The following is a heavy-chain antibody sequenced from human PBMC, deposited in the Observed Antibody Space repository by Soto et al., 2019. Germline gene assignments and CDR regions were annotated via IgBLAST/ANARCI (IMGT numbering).Heavy chain of an antibody. V-gene: IGHV1-3*04. CDR1: GYTFTSYA. D-gene: IGHD3-10*01. CDR3: ARAPSGYYFDR. CDR2: INTANGDT. J-gene: IGHJ4*02. Sequence: QVKLVQSGAEVKKPAASVKLSCKASGYTFTSYAVHWVRQAPGQRLESMGWINTANGDTKYSQNFQSRATITRDTSASTAYMELSSLTSEDAAVYFCARAPSGYYFDRWGQGTLVTVSS.